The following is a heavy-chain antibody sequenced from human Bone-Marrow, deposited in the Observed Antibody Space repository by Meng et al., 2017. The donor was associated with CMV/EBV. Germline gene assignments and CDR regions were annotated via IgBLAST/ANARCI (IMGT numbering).Heavy chain of an antibody. V-gene: IGHV3-21*01. J-gene: IGHJ6*02. Sequence: GESLKISCAASGFTFSSYSMNWVRQAPGKGLEWVSSISSSSSYIYYADSVKGRFTISRDNAKNSLYLQMNSLRAEDTAVYYCARDGCSSTSCYEWDYYYYGMDVWGQGTTVTFAS. CDR3: ARDGCSSTSCYEWDYYYYGMDV. CDR1: GFTFSSYS. CDR2: ISSSSSYI. D-gene: IGHD2-2*01.